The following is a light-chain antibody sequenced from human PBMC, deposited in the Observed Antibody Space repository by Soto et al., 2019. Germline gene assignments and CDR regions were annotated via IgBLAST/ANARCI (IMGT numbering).Light chain of an antibody. CDR1: QSISSRY. CDR2: GAS. J-gene: IGKJ4*01. Sequence: EIVXTQSPGTLSLSPXKRGTLSCRASQSISSRYVAWYQQRPGQAPRLLIYGASSRATGIPDRFSGSGSGTEFTLTISSLQPEDFATYYCQQLNSYPLSFGGGTKVDI. CDR3: QQLNSYPLS. V-gene: IGKV3-20*01.